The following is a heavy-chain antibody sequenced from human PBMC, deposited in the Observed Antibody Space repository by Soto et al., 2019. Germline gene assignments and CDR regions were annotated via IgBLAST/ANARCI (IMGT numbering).Heavy chain of an antibody. CDR3: ARAGPGRGRTRPGAPERPGWDIVVVVAATGVRAFDI. CDR1: GYTFTSYG. V-gene: IGHV1-18*01. J-gene: IGHJ3*02. D-gene: IGHD2-15*01. Sequence: ASVKVSCKASGYTFTSYGISWVRQAPGQGLEWMGWISAYNGNTNYAQKLQGRVTMTTDTSTSTAYMELRSLRSDDTAVDYCARAGPGRGRTRPGAPERPGWDIVVVVAATGVRAFDIWGQGTMVTVSS. CDR2: ISAYNGNT.